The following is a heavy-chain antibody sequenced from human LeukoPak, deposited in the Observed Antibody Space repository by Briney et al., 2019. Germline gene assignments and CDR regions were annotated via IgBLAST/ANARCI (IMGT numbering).Heavy chain of an antibody. D-gene: IGHD7-27*01. CDR3: ATYTNWVAGDV. CDR2: IDKDGSVR. Sequence: GGSLRLSCVASGFSFSDSWMSWVRQAPGKGLEWVADIDKDGSVRDYVDSVKGRSTISRDNAKNSLYLQMDSLRAEDTAVYYFATYTNWVAGDVWGQGTTVSVSS. V-gene: IGHV3-7*01. J-gene: IGHJ6*02. CDR1: GFSFSDSW.